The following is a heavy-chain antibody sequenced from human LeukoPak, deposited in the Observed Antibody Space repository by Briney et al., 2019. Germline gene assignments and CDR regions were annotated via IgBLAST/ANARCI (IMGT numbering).Heavy chain of an antibody. Sequence: GGSLRLSCAASGFTFSSYAMSWVRQAPGKGLEWVSAMSGSGGSTYYADSVKGRFTISRDNSKNTLYLQMNSLRAEDTAVYYCAKDRRPYYYDSSGLGGAQYYFDYWGQGTLVTVSS. CDR1: GFTFSSYA. J-gene: IGHJ4*02. D-gene: IGHD3-22*01. V-gene: IGHV3-23*01. CDR3: AKDRRPYYYDSSGLGGAQYYFDY. CDR2: MSGSGGST.